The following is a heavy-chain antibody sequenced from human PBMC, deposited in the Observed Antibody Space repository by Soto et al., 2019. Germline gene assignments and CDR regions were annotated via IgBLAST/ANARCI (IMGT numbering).Heavy chain of an antibody. CDR1: GGSFSGYY. CDR3: AKVDIVVVVAATDYNWFDP. J-gene: IGHJ5*02. V-gene: IGHV4-34*01. Sequence: SETLSLTCAVYGGSFSGYYWSWIRQPPGKGLEWIGEINHSGSTNYNPSLKSRVTISVDTSKNQFSLKLSSVTAADTAVYYCAKVDIVVVVAATDYNWFDPWGQGTLVTVSS. D-gene: IGHD2-15*01. CDR2: INHSGST.